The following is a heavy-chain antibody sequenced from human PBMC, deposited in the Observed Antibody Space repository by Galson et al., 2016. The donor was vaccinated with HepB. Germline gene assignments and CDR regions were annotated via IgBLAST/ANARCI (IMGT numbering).Heavy chain of an antibody. CDR3: ARDWGFLGGVTQNWFDP. D-gene: IGHD3-16*01. CDR1: GYTFRRNG. Sequence: SVKVSCKASGYTFRRNGYTWVRQAPGQGLEWMGWISAWNGHTKYSQKLQGRVNMTTDTSTTTVYMELRNLRSDDTALYYCARDWGFLGGVTQNWFDPWGQRKLGTVSS. J-gene: IGHJ5*02. V-gene: IGHV1-18*01. CDR2: ISAWNGHT.